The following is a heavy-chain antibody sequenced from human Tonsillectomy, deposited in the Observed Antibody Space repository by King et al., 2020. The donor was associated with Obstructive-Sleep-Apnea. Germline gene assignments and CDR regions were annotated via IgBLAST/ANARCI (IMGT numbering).Heavy chain of an antibody. J-gene: IGHJ5*02. CDR2: IYYSGTT. Sequence: QLQESGPGLVKPSQTLSLTCTVSGDSVSSGGNYWRWIRQHPGKGLEWIGYIYYSGTTYHNPSLKSRVTISVDTSKNQFSLKLTSVTAADTAVYYCARGFLPGDWFDPWGQGTLVTVSS. CDR3: ARGFLPGDWFDP. V-gene: IGHV4-31*03. CDR1: GDSVSSGGNY. D-gene: IGHD1-14*01.